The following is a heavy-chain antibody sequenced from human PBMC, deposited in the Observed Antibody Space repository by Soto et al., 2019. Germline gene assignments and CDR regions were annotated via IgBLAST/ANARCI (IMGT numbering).Heavy chain of an antibody. Sequence: QVQLVQSGAEVKKPGSSVKVSCTASGGTFSSYAISWVRQAPGQGLEWMGGIIPIFGTANYAQKFQGRVTITADESTSTAYMELSSLRSEDTAVYYCASTSLAYCGGDCYSDLDYWGQGTLVTVSS. CDR3: ASTSLAYCGGDCYSDLDY. J-gene: IGHJ4*02. V-gene: IGHV1-69*01. D-gene: IGHD2-21*02. CDR2: IIPIFGTA. CDR1: GGTFSSYA.